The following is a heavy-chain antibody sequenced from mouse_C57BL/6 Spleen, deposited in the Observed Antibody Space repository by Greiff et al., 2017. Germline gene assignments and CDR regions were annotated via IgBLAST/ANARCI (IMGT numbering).Heavy chain of an antibody. CDR2: IYPGSGST. D-gene: IGHD3-3*01. Sequence: QVQLQQPGAELVKPGASVKMSCKASGYTFTSYWITWVKQSPGQGLEWIGDIYPGSGSTNYNEKFKSKATLTVDTSSSTAYMQLSSLTSEDSAVYYCARRGGPYDYAMDYWGQGTSVTVSS. V-gene: IGHV1-55*01. J-gene: IGHJ4*01. CDR1: GYTFTSYW. CDR3: ARRGGPYDYAMDY.